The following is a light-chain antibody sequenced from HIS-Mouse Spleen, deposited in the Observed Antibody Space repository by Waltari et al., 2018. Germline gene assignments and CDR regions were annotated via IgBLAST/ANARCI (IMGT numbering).Light chain of an antibody. CDR1: SSNLWAGYD. Sequence: QSVLTQPPSVSGAPGQRVTISCPASSSNLWAGYDVPCYQQLPGTAPRLLNHGNSNRPSGVPDRFSGSKSGTSASLAITGLQAEDEADYYCQSYDSSLSGWVFGGGTKLTVL. CDR2: GNS. V-gene: IGLV1-40*01. CDR3: QSYDSSLSGWV. J-gene: IGLJ3*02.